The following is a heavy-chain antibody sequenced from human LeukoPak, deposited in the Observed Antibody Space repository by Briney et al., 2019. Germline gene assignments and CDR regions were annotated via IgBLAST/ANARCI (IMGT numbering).Heavy chain of an antibody. Sequence: GGSLRLSCAASGFTFSSYAMHWVRQAPGKGLEWVAIMSYDGSNKYYADSVKGRFTISRDNSKNTLYLQMNSLRAEDTAVYYCAKPSLYYYDTSGYYRYWYFDLWGRGTLVTVSS. J-gene: IGHJ2*01. CDR1: GFTFSSYA. V-gene: IGHV3-30*04. CDR3: AKPSLYYYDTSGYYRYWYFDL. CDR2: MSYDGSNK. D-gene: IGHD3-22*01.